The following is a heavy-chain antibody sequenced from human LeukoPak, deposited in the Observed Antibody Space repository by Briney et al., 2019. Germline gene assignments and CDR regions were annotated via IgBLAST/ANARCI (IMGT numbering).Heavy chain of an antibody. J-gene: IGHJ4*02. CDR3: AREDSHILTGVDY. CDR1: GYTFTGYY. V-gene: IGHV1-2*02. Sequence: HGASVKVSCKASGYTFTGYYMHWVRQAPGQGLEWMGWINPNSGGTNYAQKFQGRVTMTRDTSISTAYMELSRLRPDDTAVYYCAREDSHILTGVDYWGQGTLVTVSS. CDR2: INPNSGGT. D-gene: IGHD3-9*01.